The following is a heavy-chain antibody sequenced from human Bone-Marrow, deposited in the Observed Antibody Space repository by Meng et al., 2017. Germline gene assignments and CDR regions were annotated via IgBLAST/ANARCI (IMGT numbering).Heavy chain of an antibody. D-gene: IGHD6-13*01. CDR2: IKRNSDGGTI. V-gene: IGHV3-15*01. CDR1: GLSVTDAW. CDR3: ATGAAAADH. Sequence: EVQPVESGGGLVKPGGSLRLSCVSSGLSVTDAWMSWVRQAPGKGLEWVGRIKRNSDGGTIDYAAPVKGRFTISRDDSKNTLYLQMDSLITEDTAVYFCATGAAAADHWGQGTLVTVSS. J-gene: IGHJ4*02.